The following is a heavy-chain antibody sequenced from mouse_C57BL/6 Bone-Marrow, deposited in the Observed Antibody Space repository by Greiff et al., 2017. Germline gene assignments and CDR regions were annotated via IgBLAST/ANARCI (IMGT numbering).Heavy chain of an antibody. V-gene: IGHV5-12*01. J-gene: IGHJ3*01. CDR2: ISNGGGST. CDR3: ARQGIVTTKFAY. D-gene: IGHD2-5*01. Sequence: DVKLVESGGGLVQPGGSLKLSCEASGFTFSDYYMYWVRQTPEKRLEWVAYISNGGGSTYYPDTVKGRFTISRDNAKNTLYLQMSRLKSEDTAMYYCARQGIVTTKFAYWGQGTLVTVSA. CDR1: GFTFSDYY.